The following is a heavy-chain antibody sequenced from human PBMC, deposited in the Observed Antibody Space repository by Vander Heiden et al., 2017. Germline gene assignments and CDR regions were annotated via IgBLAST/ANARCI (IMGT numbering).Heavy chain of an antibody. CDR3: AKAAILGGYYYYGMDV. Sequence: EVQLLESGGGLVQPGGSLRLSCAASGFTFSSYAMSWVSQAPGKGLEWVSAISGSGDSTYYADSVKGRFTISRDNSKNTLYLQMNSLRAEDTAVYYCAKAAILGGYYYYGMDVWGQGTTVTVSS. CDR1: GFTFSSYA. CDR2: ISGSGDST. J-gene: IGHJ6*02. V-gene: IGHV3-23*01.